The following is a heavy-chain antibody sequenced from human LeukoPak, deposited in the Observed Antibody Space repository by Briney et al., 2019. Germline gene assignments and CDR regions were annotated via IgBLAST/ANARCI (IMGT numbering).Heavy chain of an antibody. J-gene: IGHJ5*02. CDR3: CKGEVGYSDSSGYYQPPRA. D-gene: IGHD3-22*01. Sequence: GGSLRLSCAAAGFTFDDYAMHWVRQAPGKGLEWVSGISWNSGSIGYADSVKGRFTISRDNAKNSLYLQMNSLRAEDTALYYCCKGEVGYSDSSGYYQPPRAWGQGTLVTVS. V-gene: IGHV3-9*01. CDR2: ISWNSGSI. CDR1: GFTFDDYA.